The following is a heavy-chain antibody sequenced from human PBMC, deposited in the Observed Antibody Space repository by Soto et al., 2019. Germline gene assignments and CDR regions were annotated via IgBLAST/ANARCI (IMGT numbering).Heavy chain of an antibody. V-gene: IGHV3-74*01. CDR2: ASPDGTST. D-gene: IGHD4-17*01. CDR1: GFTFSSFW. J-gene: IGHJ5*02. Sequence: PGGSLRLSCAGSGFTFSSFWMHWVRQAPGKGLEWVSRASPDGTSTSYADSVKGRFTISRDNAKNTLFMQMNSLRAEDTAVYYCTGHGSGDYFLFDPWGQGTLVTVS. CDR3: TGHGSGDYFLFDP.